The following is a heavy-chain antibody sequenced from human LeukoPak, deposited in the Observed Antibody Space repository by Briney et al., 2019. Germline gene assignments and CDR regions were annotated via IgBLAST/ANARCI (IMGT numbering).Heavy chain of an antibody. D-gene: IGHD3-22*01. CDR2: ISSSSSYI. CDR3: ARDGSQLMIVVYCYYMDV. Sequence: GGSLRLSCAASGFTFSSYSMNWVRQAPGKGLEWVSSISSSSSYIYYADSVKGRFTISRDNAKNSLYLQMNSLRAEDTAVYYCARDGSQLMIVVYCYYMDVWGKGTTVTVSS. J-gene: IGHJ6*03. CDR1: GFTFSSYS. V-gene: IGHV3-21*01.